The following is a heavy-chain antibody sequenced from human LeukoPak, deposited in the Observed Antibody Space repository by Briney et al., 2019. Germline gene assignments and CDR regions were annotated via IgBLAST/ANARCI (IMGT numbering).Heavy chain of an antibody. CDR3: ARDFGSVAFDI. J-gene: IGHJ3*02. V-gene: IGHV3-30-3*01. Sequence: PGRSLRLSCAASGFTFSSYAMHWVRQAPGKGLEWVAVISYDGSNNYYADSVKGRFTISRDNAKNTLYLQMNSLRAEDTAVYYCARDFGSVAFDIWGQGTMVTVSS. D-gene: IGHD6-19*01. CDR1: GFTFSSYA. CDR2: ISYDGSNN.